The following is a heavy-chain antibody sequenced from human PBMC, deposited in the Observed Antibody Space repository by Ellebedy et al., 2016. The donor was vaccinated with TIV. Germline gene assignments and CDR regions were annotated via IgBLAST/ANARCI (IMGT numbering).Heavy chain of an antibody. D-gene: IGHD3-10*01. V-gene: IGHV4-34*01. CDR3: ARDYYGSLDY. J-gene: IGHJ4*02. Sequence: SETLSLTXAVYGGSFSDYYWSWIRQPPGKELEWIGEINHSGNTNYNPSLKSRVTMSVDTSKSQFSLNLNSVTVADTAVYYCARDYYGSLDYWGQGILVTVSS. CDR2: INHSGNT. CDR1: GGSFSDYY.